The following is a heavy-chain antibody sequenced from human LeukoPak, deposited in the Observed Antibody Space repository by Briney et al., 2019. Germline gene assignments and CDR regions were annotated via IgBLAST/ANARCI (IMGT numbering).Heavy chain of an antibody. V-gene: IGHV6-1*01. CDR1: GDSVSSSSAA. Sequence: PSQTLSLTCATSGDSVSSSSAAWNWIRQSPSRGLEWLGRTYYRSKWYNDYAVSVKSRITINPDTSKNQFSLQLNSVTPEDTAVYYCAREYITMVRGVIRYFDSWGQGTLVTVSS. J-gene: IGHJ4*02. CDR2: TYYRSKWYN. D-gene: IGHD3-10*01. CDR3: AREYITMVRGVIRYFDS.